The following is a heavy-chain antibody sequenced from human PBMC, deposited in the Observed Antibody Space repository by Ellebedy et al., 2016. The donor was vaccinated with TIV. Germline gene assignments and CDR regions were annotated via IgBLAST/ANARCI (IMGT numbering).Heavy chain of an antibody. CDR3: ARSYDNSGYYRQAFDF. CDR1: GFSFSNYA. D-gene: IGHD3-22*01. V-gene: IGHV3-23*01. CDR2: VSGSGVST. J-gene: IGHJ3*01. Sequence: PGGSLRLSCAASGFSFSNYAMSWVRQAPGKGLEWVSAVSGSGVSTYYADSVKGRFTVSRDNSKNTLFLQMSSLRAEDTALYYCARSYDNSGYYRQAFDFWGQGTMVTVSS.